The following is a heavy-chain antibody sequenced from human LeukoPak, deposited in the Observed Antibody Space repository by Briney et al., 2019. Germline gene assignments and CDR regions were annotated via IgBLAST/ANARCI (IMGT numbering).Heavy chain of an antibody. CDR2: IWRGGNYK. CDR1: GFNLGTHA. Sequence: GGSLRLSCSAPGFNLGTHAMHWVRQAPGKGLEWVAMIWRGGNYKFYAESVKGRFTISRDDFRSDLSLQMDSLRVEDTALYHCVIDPPDSGWAFWSWGQGALVTVSS. J-gene: IGHJ5*02. D-gene: IGHD6-19*01. V-gene: IGHV3-33*01. CDR3: VIDPPDSGWAFWS.